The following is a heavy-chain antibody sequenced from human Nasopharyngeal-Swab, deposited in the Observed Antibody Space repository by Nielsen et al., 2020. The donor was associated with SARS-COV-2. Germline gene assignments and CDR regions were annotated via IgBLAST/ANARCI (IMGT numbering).Heavy chain of an antibody. D-gene: IGHD2-15*01. CDR3: ARDFFQNKNKYCSGGSCYSAGDYYYMDV. J-gene: IGHJ6*03. Sequence: GESLKISCAASGFTLSSYAMHWVRQAPGKGLEYVSAISSNGGSTYYANSVKGRFTISRDNSKNTLYLQMGSLRAEDMAVYYCARDFFQNKNKYCSGGSCYSAGDYYYMDVWGKGTTVTISS. CDR2: ISSNGGST. CDR1: GFTLSSYA. V-gene: IGHV3-64*01.